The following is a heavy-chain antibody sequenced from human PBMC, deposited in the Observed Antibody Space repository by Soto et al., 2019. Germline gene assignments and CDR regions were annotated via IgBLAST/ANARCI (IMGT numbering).Heavy chain of an antibody. J-gene: IGHJ6*02. D-gene: IGHD6-13*01. V-gene: IGHV3-48*02. CDR1: GFTLSSYN. Sequence: EVQPVESGGGLVQPGGSLRLSCAASGFTLSSYNMNWVRQAPGKGLEWVSYISGSSDTIYYADSVKGRFTISRDNAKNSLYLQMDSLRDEDTAVYYCARDHGGSTWFVGIYYYFGVEVWGQGTTVTVSS. CDR2: ISGSSDTI. CDR3: ARDHGGSTWFVGIYYYFGVEV.